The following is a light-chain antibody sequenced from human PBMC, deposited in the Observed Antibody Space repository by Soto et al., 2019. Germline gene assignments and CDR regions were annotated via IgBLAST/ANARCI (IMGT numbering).Light chain of an antibody. V-gene: IGKV3-20*01. J-gene: IGKJ1*01. Sequence: EIVLTQSPGTLSLSPGERATLSCSASQSVSSSYLAWYQQKPGQAPRLLIYRTSNRATGIPDRFSGSGSGTDFTLTISSLEPEDFAVYWCQQYDSSPRTFGQGTKVDIK. CDR3: QQYDSSPRT. CDR2: RTS. CDR1: QSVSSSY.